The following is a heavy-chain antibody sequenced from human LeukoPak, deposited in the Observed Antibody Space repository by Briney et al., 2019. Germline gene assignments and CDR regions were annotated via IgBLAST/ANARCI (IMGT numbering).Heavy chain of an antibody. CDR2: IYGDGST. D-gene: IGHD3-10*01. CDR3: ATGAHYYGS. J-gene: IGHJ5*02. Sequence: GGSLRLSCAASGFTVSSNYMSWVRQAPGKGLEWVSLIYGDGSTYYSDSVKGRFTISGDNSKNTLYLQMNSLRAEDTAVYYCATGAHYYGSWGQGILVTVSS. V-gene: IGHV3-53*01. CDR1: GFTVSSNY.